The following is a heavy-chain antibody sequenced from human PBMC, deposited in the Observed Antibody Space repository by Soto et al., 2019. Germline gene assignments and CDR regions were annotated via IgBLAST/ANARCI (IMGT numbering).Heavy chain of an antibody. CDR3: ARGRYYDSSGYYSDAFDI. D-gene: IGHD3-22*01. Sequence: GGSLRLSCAASGFTFDDYTMHWVRQAPGKGLEWVSLISWDGGSTYYADSVKGRFTISRDNSKNSLYLQMNSLRTEDTALYYCARGRYYDSSGYYSDAFDIWGQGTMVTVSS. V-gene: IGHV3-43*01. CDR2: ISWDGGST. CDR1: GFTFDDYT. J-gene: IGHJ3*02.